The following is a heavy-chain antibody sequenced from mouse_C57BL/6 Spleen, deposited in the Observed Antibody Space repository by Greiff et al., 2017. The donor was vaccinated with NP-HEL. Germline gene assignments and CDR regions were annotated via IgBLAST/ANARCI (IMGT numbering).Heavy chain of an antibody. J-gene: IGHJ4*01. Sequence: EVKLVESGGGLVQPKGSLKLSCAASGFSFNTYAMNWVRQAPGKGLEWVARIRSKSNNYATYYADSVKDRFTISRDDSESMLYLQMNNLKTEDTAMYYCVRHPPNYAMDYWGQGTSVTVSS. CDR1: GFSFNTYA. CDR3: VRHPPNYAMDY. V-gene: IGHV10-1*01. CDR2: IRSKSNNYAT.